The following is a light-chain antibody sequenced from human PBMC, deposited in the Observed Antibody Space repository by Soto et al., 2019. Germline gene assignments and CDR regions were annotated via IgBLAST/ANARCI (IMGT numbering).Light chain of an antibody. J-gene: IGKJ1*01. Sequence: DIQMTQSPSTLSASVGDRVTITCRASQHINNWLAWYQQKPGKAPKLLIYRASSLENGVPSRFSGRGSGTDFIFTITSLQPDDFATYYCQQDSSDSTFGQGTKVEIK. V-gene: IGKV1-5*03. CDR2: RAS. CDR3: QQDSSDST. CDR1: QHINNW.